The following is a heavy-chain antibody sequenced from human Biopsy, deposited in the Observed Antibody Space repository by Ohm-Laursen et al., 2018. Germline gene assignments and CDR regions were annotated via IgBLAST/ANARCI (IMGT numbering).Heavy chain of an antibody. J-gene: IGHJ6*02. D-gene: IGHD6-6*01. CDR1: GFSVSRYD. Sequence: GSPRLSCTASGFSVSRYDMNWVRQAPGKGLEGISYISETSSHIYDADSVRGRFTVARDIAKNSLYLQLNSLRVEDTAVYYCARDSSRRAREGGMDVWGQGTTVTVSS. CDR2: ISETSSHI. CDR3: ARDSSRRAREGGMDV. V-gene: IGHV3-21*01.